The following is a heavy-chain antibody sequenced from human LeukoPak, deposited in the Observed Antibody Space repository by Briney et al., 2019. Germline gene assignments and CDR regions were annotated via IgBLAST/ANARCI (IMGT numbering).Heavy chain of an antibody. CDR3: ARGPTRANSTDY. CDR2: IKQDGSEK. Sequence: PGVSLRLSCAASGFTFSSYAMSWVRQAPGKGLEWVANIKQDGSEKYYVDSVKGRFTISRDNAKNSLYLQMNSLRAEDTAVYYCARGPTRANSTDYWGQGALVTVSS. J-gene: IGHJ4*02. D-gene: IGHD2/OR15-2a*01. V-gene: IGHV3-7*01. CDR1: GFTFSSYA.